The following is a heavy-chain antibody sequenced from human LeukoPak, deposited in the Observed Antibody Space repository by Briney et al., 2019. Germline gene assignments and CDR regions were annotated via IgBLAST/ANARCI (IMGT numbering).Heavy chain of an antibody. CDR3: ARPNITSYYDSRGYDAFDV. CDR1: GYRFNAYW. J-gene: IGHJ3*01. D-gene: IGHD3-22*01. CDR2: IYPDDSDT. Sequence: AESLMISFKGSGYRFNAYWIAWVRQMPGKGLEWMGIIYPDDSDTRYSPSFQGQFTISADKSVRTAYLQWSSLKASDTAMYYCARPNITSYYDSRGYDAFDVWGQRRMVADSS. V-gene: IGHV5-51*01.